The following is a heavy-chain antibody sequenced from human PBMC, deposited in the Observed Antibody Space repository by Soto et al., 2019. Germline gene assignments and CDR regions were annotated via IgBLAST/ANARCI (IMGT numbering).Heavy chain of an antibody. CDR1: GYTFNDYC. J-gene: IGHJ4*02. Sequence: ASVKVSCKPSGYTFNDYCIHWVRQAPGQGLEWLGWINPKSGGTTYSQRFQGSVTMTRETSITTAYMELNRLTSDDTAVYYCARDRRRMVRGISSTLPSNVFDYWGQGTLVTVSS. V-gene: IGHV1-2*02. CDR3: ARDRRRMVRGISSTLPSNVFDY. CDR2: INPKSGGT. D-gene: IGHD3-10*01.